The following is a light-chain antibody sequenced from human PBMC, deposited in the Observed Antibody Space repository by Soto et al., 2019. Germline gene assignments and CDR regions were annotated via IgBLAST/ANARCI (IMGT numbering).Light chain of an antibody. CDR1: NSDVGGYNY. J-gene: IGLJ1*01. CDR2: DVS. Sequence: QSVLTQPRSVSGSPGQSVTISCTGTNSDVGGYNYVSWYQQHPGKAPKLMIYDVSKRPSGVPDRFSGSKSGNTASLTISGLQAEDEADYYCCSYADTYTYVFGTGTKLTVL. V-gene: IGLV2-11*01. CDR3: CSYADTYTYV.